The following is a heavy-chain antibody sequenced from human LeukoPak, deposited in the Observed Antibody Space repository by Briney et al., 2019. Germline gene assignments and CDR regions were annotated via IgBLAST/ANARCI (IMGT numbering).Heavy chain of an antibody. V-gene: IGHV3-21*01. CDR3: ARLYNGSAYHADHFDY. D-gene: IGHD3-22*01. Sequence: GGSLRLSCAGSGFTFNTYNMDWVRQAPGKGLDWVSSISSSSSYIYYADSVKGRFTISRDNAKNSLYLQMNSLRAEDTAVYYCARLYNGSAYHADHFDYWGQGTLVTVSS. CDR2: ISSSSSYI. CDR1: GFTFNTYN. J-gene: IGHJ4*02.